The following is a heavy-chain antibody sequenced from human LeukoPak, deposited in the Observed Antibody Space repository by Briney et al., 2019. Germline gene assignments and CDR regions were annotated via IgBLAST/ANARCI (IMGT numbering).Heavy chain of an antibody. J-gene: IGHJ6*02. CDR3: ARGGYSYYYGMDV. V-gene: IGHV1-69*01. CDR1: GGTFSSYA. D-gene: IGHD5-18*01. Sequence: ASVKVSCKASGGTFSSYAICWVRQAPGQGLEWMGGIIPIFGTANYAQKFQGRVTITADESTSTAYMELSSLRSEDTAVYYCARGGYSYYYGMDVWGQGTTVTVSS. CDR2: IIPIFGTA.